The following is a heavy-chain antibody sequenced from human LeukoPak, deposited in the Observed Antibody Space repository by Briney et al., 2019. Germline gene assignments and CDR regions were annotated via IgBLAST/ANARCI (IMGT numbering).Heavy chain of an antibody. J-gene: IGHJ6*02. CDR2: ISGSGGST. CDR1: GFTFSSYA. V-gene: IGHV3-23*01. CDR3: AKLLYYQYYYGMDV. Sequence: GGSLRLSCAASGFTFSSYAMSWVRQAPGKGLEWVSAISGSGGSTYYADSVKGRFTISRDNSKNTLYLQMSSLRVEDTAAYYCAKLLYYQYYYGMDVWGQGTMVTVSS.